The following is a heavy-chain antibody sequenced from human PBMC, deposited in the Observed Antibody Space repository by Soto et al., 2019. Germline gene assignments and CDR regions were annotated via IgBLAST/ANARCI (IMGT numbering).Heavy chain of an antibody. J-gene: IGHJ3*01. V-gene: IGHV3-53*01. Sequence: VGSLRLSCAAFGLTISGKKYVAWVRQAPGKGLEWVSALYDVDGSFYADSVKGRFTTSSDSSKTTVYLQMNDLRPDETAVYYCATPQAREHAYDVWGQGTTVTVSS. CDR1: GLTISGKKY. D-gene: IGHD1-1*01. CDR3: ATPQAREHAYDV. CDR2: LYDVDGS.